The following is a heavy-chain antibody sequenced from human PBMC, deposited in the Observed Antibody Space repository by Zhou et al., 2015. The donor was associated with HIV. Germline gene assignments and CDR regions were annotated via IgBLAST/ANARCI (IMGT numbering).Heavy chain of an antibody. Sequence: VQLMESGGRPGAAWGGSLRLSCAASGFTFKTYTMNWVRQAPGKGPQWVSAISGGGGSTYYADSVKGRFSISRDNSKSTLSLQMNSLRADDTAIYYCAKGIVAVPATILADWYFDLWGRGTLVTVSS. D-gene: IGHD2-2*02. CDR3: AKGIVAVPATILADWYFDL. V-gene: IGHV3-23*01. CDR1: GFTFKTYT. CDR2: ISGGGGST. J-gene: IGHJ2*01.